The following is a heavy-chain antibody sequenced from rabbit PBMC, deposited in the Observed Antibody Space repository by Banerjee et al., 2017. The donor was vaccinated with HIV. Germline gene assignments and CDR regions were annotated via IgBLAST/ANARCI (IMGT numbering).Heavy chain of an antibody. V-gene: IGHV1S7*01. Sequence: QLKESGGGLVQPGGSLKLSCTASGFDFSNYYLNWVRQAPGKGLEWIGYIDPFFGSTYYATWVNGRFTISSHNAQNTLYLQMTSLTAADTATYFCARHQITVYGMDLWGPGTLVTVS. J-gene: IGHJ6*01. CDR3: ARHQITVYGMDL. D-gene: IGHD2-1*01. CDR2: IDPFFGST. CDR1: GFDFSNYY.